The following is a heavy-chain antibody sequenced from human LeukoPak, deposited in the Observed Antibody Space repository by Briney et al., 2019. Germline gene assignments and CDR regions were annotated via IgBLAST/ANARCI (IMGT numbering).Heavy chain of an antibody. CDR2: ISSSSGTI. J-gene: IGHJ5*02. V-gene: IGHV3-48*03. Sequence: PGGSLRLSCAASGFSLSDHEMNWVRQAPGQGLEWFSYISSSSGTIYYADSVKGRFTNSRDNAQNSLYLQMNSLRAEDTAVYYCARDLGQYYDTSDNWFDPWGQGTLVTVSS. CDR1: GFSLSDHE. CDR3: ARDLGQYYDTSDNWFDP. D-gene: IGHD3-22*01.